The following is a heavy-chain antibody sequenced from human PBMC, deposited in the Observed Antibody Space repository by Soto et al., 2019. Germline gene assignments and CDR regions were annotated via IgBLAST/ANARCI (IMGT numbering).Heavy chain of an antibody. D-gene: IGHD4-17*01. CDR2: IYYSGST. CDR1: GGSISSCGYY. CDR3: ARDGTTVVTPDAFDI. J-gene: IGHJ3*02. Sequence: QVQLQESGPGLVKPSQTLSLTCTVSGGSISSCGYYWRWIRQHPGKGLEWIGYIYYSGSTYYNPSLKSRVTISVDTSKNQFSLKLSSVTAADTAVYYCARDGTTVVTPDAFDIWGQGTMVTVSS. V-gene: IGHV4-31*03.